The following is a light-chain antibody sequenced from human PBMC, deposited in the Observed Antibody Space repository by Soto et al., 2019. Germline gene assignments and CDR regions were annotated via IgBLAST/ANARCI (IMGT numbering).Light chain of an antibody. CDR1: KAISNY. CDR2: GAS. CDR3: QKYNSVPPS. Sequence: DIVMTQSPSSLSACLGDRVTITCRANKAISNYLAWYQQKPGKAPKLLIFGASTLQLGVPSRFSGRGSGTDFTLTISSLQPEDVATYYCQKYNSVPPSFGGGTKVEIK. V-gene: IGKV1-27*01. J-gene: IGKJ4*01.